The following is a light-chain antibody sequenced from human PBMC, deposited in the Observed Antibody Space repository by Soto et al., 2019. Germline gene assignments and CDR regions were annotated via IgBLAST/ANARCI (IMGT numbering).Light chain of an antibody. CDR1: QSVDSTF. V-gene: IGKV3-20*01. CDR2: VVS. CDR3: QQYMSTVT. J-gene: IGKJ1*01. Sequence: EIVLTQSPGSLSLSPGERATLSCRASQSVDSTFFAWYQKKPGQAPRLLMYVVSKRATGIPDRFSGSGSGTDCTLTISRLEPDDFAVDYCQQYMSTVTFGQGTRVESK.